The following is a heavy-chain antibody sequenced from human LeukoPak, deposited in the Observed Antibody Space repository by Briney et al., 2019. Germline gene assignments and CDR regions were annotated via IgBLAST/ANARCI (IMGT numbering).Heavy chain of an antibody. CDR1: GFTFSSYE. Sequence: PGGSLRLSCAASGFTFSSYEMNWVRQAPGKGLEWVSYISSSATTIYYADSMKGRFTISRDNAKNSLYLQMNGLRAEDTAVYYCARDRGLVLVTGTFDYWGQGTLVTVSS. V-gene: IGHV3-48*03. CDR3: ARDRGLVLVTGTFDY. D-gene: IGHD2-8*02. CDR2: ISSSATTI. J-gene: IGHJ4*02.